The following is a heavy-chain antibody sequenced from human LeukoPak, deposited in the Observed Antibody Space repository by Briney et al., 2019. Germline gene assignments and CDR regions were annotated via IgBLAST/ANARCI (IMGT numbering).Heavy chain of an antibody. CDR2: IYYSGST. D-gene: IGHD5-24*01. CDR3: ARGPTGDGYGYYFDY. J-gene: IGHJ4*02. Sequence: SETLSLTCTVSGASISGHYWSWIGQPPGKGLEWIVYIYYSGSTNYNPSLKSRVTISIDTSKNQFSLKLSSVTAADTAVYYCARGPTGDGYGYYFDYWGQGTLVTVSS. V-gene: IGHV4-59*11. CDR1: GASISGHY.